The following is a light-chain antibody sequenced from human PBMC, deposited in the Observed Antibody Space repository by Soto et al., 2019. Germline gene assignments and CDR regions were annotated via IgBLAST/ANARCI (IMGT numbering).Light chain of an antibody. Sequence: EIVMTQSPATLSVSPGERATLSCRASQSVSSNLAWYQQKPGQAPRLLIYGASTRATGIPARFSGSGSGTEFTLTISSMQSEDFAVYYGQQYNNCPPYTVGQGTKLEIK. CDR3: QQYNNCPPYT. CDR1: QSVSSN. CDR2: GAS. J-gene: IGKJ2*01. V-gene: IGKV3-15*01.